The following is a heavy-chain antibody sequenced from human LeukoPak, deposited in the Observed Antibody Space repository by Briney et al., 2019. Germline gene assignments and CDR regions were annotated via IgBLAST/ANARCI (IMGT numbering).Heavy chain of an antibody. CDR3: ARVSYYGSGRGWFDP. V-gene: IGHV4-34*01. Sequence: SETLSLTCAVYGGSFSGYYWSWIRQPPGKGLEWIGEINHSGSTNYNPSLKSRVTISVDTSKNQFSLKLSSVTAADTAVYYCARVSYYGSGRGWFDPWGQGTLVTVSS. D-gene: IGHD3-10*01. CDR1: GGSFSGYY. J-gene: IGHJ5*02. CDR2: INHSGST.